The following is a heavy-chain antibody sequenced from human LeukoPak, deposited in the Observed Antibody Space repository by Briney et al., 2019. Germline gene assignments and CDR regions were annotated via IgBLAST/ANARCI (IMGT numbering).Heavy chain of an antibody. J-gene: IGHJ4*02. Sequence: PSETLSLTCTVSGGSISSSNYYWNWIRQPAGKGLEWIGRIYTSGSTNYNPSLKSRVTISVDTSKNQFSLKLSSVTAADTAVYYCARDGVYEGAADYWGQGTLVTVSS. CDR3: ARDGVYEGAADY. D-gene: IGHD2-8*01. CDR2: IYTSGST. CDR1: GGSISSSNYY. V-gene: IGHV4-61*02.